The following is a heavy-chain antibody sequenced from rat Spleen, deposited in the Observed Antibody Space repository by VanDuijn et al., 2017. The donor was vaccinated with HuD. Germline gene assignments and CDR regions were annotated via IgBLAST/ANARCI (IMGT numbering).Heavy chain of an antibody. V-gene: IGHV5-29*01. CDR1: GFTFSDYY. CDR3: ARRYDFDY. D-gene: IGHD2-1*01. J-gene: IGHJ2*01. Sequence: EVQLVESDGGLVLPGRSLKLSCAASGFTFSDYYMAWVRQAPTKGLEGLATISFVGISTYIRDSVQGRFTISRDNEKRTLYLQMDSLRSEDTATYYCARRYDFDYWGQGVMVTVSS. CDR2: ISFVGIST.